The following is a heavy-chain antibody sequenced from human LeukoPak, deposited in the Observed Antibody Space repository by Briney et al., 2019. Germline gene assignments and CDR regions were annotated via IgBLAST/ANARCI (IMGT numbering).Heavy chain of an antibody. CDR1: GYTLTELS. D-gene: IGHD3-3*01. CDR2: FDPEDGET. V-gene: IGHV1-24*01. CDR3: ARTRITIFGVVTDYWYFDL. J-gene: IGHJ2*01. Sequence: ASVKVSCKVSGYTLTELSMHWVRQAPGKGLEWMGGFDPEDGETIYAQKFQGRVTMTEDTSTDTAYMELSSLRSEDTAVYYCARTRITIFGVVTDYWYFDLWGRGTLVTVSS.